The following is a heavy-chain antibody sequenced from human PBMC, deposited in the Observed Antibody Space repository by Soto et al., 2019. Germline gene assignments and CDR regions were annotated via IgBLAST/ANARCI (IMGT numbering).Heavy chain of an antibody. CDR2: TYYRSKWYN. Sequence: PSQTLSLTCAISGDSVSRNSAACNWIRQSPSRGLEWLGRTYYRSKWYNDYAVSVKSRLTINPDTSKNQFSLQLNSVTPEDTAVYYCARERSGSGWLFWFDPWGQGTLVTVSS. D-gene: IGHD6-19*01. J-gene: IGHJ5*02. CDR1: GDSVSRNSAA. CDR3: ARERSGSGWLFWFDP. V-gene: IGHV6-1*01.